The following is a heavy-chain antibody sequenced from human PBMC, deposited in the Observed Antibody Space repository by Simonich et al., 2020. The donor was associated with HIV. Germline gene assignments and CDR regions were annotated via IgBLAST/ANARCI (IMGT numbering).Heavy chain of an antibody. D-gene: IGHD4-17*01. J-gene: IGHJ4*02. V-gene: IGHV4-38-2*01. CDR2: IYLSGST. CDR1: GYSISSGYY. Sequence: QVQLQESGPGLVKPSETLSLTCAVSGYSISSGYYWGWIRQPPGKGLGWIGGIYLSGSTYYNPSLKSRVTISVDTSKNQFSLKLNSVTAADTAVYYCARGTVTGGDARFDYWGQGTLVTVSS. CDR3: ARGTVTGGDARFDY.